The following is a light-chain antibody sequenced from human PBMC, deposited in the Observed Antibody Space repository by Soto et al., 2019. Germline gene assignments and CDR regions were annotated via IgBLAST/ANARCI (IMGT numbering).Light chain of an antibody. CDR3: QQRDNWPPMYA. Sequence: EIVLTQSPATLSLSPGERATLSCRASQSVSSYLAWYQQKPGQAPRLLIYDGSTRATGIPARFSGSGSGTDITLTISSLEPEDFAVYYCQQRDNWPPMYAFGQGTKLEIK. J-gene: IGKJ2*01. CDR1: QSVSSY. V-gene: IGKV3-11*01. CDR2: DGS.